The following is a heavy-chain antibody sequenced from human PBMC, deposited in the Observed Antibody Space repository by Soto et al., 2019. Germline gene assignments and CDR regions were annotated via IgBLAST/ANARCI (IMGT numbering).Heavy chain of an antibody. V-gene: IGHV3-48*03. Sequence: GGSLKLSCAASGFPFNNYEMNWVRQPPGKGLEWVAYISSSGTTIYYADSVKGRFTISRDNAKNSLFLQINSLSVEDTAVYYCARSPFLECNWAQGTLVTVSS. CDR2: ISSSGTTI. J-gene: IGHJ4*02. CDR1: GFPFNNYE. CDR3: ARSPFLECN. D-gene: IGHD3-3*01.